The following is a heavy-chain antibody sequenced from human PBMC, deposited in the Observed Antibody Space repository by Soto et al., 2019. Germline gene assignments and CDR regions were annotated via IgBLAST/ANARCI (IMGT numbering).Heavy chain of an antibody. Sequence: EGQVLESGGGLVQPGGSLRLSCAASGFTFSKYAMSWVRQAPGKGLEWVSGISESGGTTYFADSVKGRFTISRDNSKNTLYLQMSSLRAEDTAVYYCAKDEGQAGTGPLDCWGQGTLVTVSS. CDR3: AKDEGQAGTGPLDC. V-gene: IGHV3-23*01. CDR2: ISESGGTT. J-gene: IGHJ4*02. CDR1: GFTFSKYA. D-gene: IGHD6-19*01.